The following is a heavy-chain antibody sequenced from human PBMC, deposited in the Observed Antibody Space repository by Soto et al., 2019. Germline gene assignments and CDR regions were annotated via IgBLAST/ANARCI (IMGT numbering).Heavy chain of an antibody. D-gene: IGHD2-8*01. CDR3: AGGGGVLMVYAHNWFDP. Sequence: QLQLQESGPGLVKPSETLSLTCTVSGGSISSSSYYWGWIRQPPGKGLEWIGSIYYSGSTYYNPSLKSRVTISVDTSKTQFSLKLSSVTAADTAVYYCAGGGGVLMVYAHNWFDPWGQGTLVTVSS. CDR2: IYYSGST. V-gene: IGHV4-39*01. J-gene: IGHJ5*02. CDR1: GGSISSSSYY.